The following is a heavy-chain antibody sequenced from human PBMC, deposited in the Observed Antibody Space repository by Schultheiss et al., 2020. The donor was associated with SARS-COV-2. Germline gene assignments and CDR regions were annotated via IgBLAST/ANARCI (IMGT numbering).Heavy chain of an antibody. Sequence: GGSLRLSCAASGFTFSSYGMHWVRQAPGKGLEWVAVIWYDGSNKYYADSVKGQFTISRDNSKNTLYLQMNSLRAEDTAVYYCARDRTYCGGDCQGLYYYYGMDVWGQGTTVTVSS. D-gene: IGHD2-21*02. CDR1: GFTFSSYG. J-gene: IGHJ6*02. CDR3: ARDRTYCGGDCQGLYYYYGMDV. CDR2: IWYDGSNK. V-gene: IGHV3-33*08.